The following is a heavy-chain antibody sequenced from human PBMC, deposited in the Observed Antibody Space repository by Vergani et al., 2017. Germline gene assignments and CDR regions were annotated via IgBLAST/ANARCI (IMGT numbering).Heavy chain of an antibody. V-gene: IGHV1-69*06. D-gene: IGHD3-3*01. Sequence: QVQLVQSGAEVKKPGSSVKVSCKASGGTFSSYAISWVRQAPGQGLEWMGGIIPIFGTANYAQKFQGRVTITADKSTSTAYMELSSLRSEDTAVYYCARGLVKWGYYDFWSGYSAFDYWGQGTLVTVSS. CDR3: ARGLVKWGYYDFWSGYSAFDY. CDR1: GGTFSSYA. J-gene: IGHJ4*02. CDR2: IIPIFGTA.